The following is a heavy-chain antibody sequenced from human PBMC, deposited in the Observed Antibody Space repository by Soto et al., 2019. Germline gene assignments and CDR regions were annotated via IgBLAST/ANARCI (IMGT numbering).Heavy chain of an antibody. V-gene: IGHV4-59*08. CDR3: ARLSATGVNHYYYYGMDV. CDR1: GGSMSSYY. Sequence: SETLSLTCTVSGGSMSSYYWSWIRQPPGKGLEWIGNVHYSGSTNYNPSLKTRVTISVDTSNNLFSLKLSSVTAADTALYYCARLSATGVNHYYYYGMDVWGQGTTVTVSS. D-gene: IGHD4-17*01. CDR2: VHYSGST. J-gene: IGHJ6*02.